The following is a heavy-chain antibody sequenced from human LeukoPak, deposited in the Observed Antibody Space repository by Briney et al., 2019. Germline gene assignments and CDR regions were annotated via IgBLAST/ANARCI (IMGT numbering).Heavy chain of an antibody. CDR2: IYPGDSDT. J-gene: IGHJ4*02. CDR1: GYSFTINW. D-gene: IGHD3-22*01. V-gene: IGHV5-51*01. CDR3: ARPLTYYYDSSGYYFFDY. Sequence: GESLKISCKGSGYSFTINWIGWVRQMPGKGLEWMGIIYPGDSDTRYSPSFQGQVTISADKSISTAYLQWSSLKASDTAMYYCARPLTYYYDSSGYYFFDYWGQGTLVTVSS.